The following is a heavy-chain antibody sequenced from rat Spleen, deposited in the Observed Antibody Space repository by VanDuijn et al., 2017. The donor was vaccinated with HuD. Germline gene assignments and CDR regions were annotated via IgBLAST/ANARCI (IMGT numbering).Heavy chain of an antibody. Sequence: QVQLKESGPGLVQSSQTLSLICTVSGFSLISHSVHWVRQPPGKGLEWMGGIWGDGSTDYNSVLKSRLTINRDTSKSQVILKMNSLQTDDTAIYFCTRPNYGGYGVWGPGTMVTVSS. D-gene: IGHD1-11*01. CDR2: IWGDGST. CDR3: TRPNYGGYGV. J-gene: IGHJ1*01. V-gene: IGHV2-1*01. CDR1: GFSLISHS.